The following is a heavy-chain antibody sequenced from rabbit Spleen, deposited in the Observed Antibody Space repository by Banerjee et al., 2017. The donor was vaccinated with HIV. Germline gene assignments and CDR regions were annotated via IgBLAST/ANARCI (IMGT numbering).Heavy chain of an antibody. V-gene: IGHV1S7*01. CDR2: IDPVFGST. J-gene: IGHJ4*01. D-gene: IGHD3-1*01. CDR1: GFDLNSGG. Sequence: QLKESGGGLVQPGGSLKLSCKASGFDLNSGGVSWVRQAPGKGLEWIGYIDPVFGSTYYATWVNGRFPISSHNAQNTLYLQLNSLTAADTATYFCVRDTWHFNLWGQGTLVTVS. CDR3: VRDTWHFNL.